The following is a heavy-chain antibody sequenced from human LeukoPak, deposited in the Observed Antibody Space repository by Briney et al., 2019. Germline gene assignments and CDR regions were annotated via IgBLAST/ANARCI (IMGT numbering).Heavy chain of an antibody. CDR1: GFTFSSYA. D-gene: IGHD6-13*01. Sequence: PGGSLRLSCAASGFTFSSYAMSWVRQAPGKGLEWVSAISGSGGSTYYADSVKGRFTISRDNSKNTLYLQMNSLRAEDTAVYYCANQKQLVRVGINWFDPWGQGTLVTVSS. J-gene: IGHJ5*02. CDR3: ANQKQLVRVGINWFDP. CDR2: ISGSGGST. V-gene: IGHV3-23*01.